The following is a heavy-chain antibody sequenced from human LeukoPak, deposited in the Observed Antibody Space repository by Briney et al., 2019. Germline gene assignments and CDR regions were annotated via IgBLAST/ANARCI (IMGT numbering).Heavy chain of an antibody. CDR3: ARVLYDSSGEDAFDI. CDR1: GYTFTSYG. V-gene: IGHV1-18*01. CDR2: SSAYNGNT. Sequence: ASVKVSCKASGYTFTSYGISWVRQAPGQGLEWMGWSSAYNGNTNYAQKLQGRVTMTTDTSTSTAYMELRSLRSDDTAVYYCARVLYDSSGEDAFDIWGQGTMVTVSS. D-gene: IGHD3-22*01. J-gene: IGHJ3*02.